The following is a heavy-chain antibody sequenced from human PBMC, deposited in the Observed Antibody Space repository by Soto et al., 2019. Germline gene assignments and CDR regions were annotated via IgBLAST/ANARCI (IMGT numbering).Heavy chain of an antibody. CDR3: AKXATSHYYDSSPTTSDY. V-gene: IGHV3-30*18. J-gene: IGHJ4*02. Sequence: QVQLVESGGGVVQPGRSLRLSCAASGFTFSSYGMHWVRQAPGKGLEWVAVISYDGSNKYYADSVKGRFTISRDNSKNTLYLQMNSLRAEDTAVYYCAKXATSHYYDSSPTTSDYWGQGTLVTVSS. CDR1: GFTFSSYG. D-gene: IGHD3-22*01. CDR2: ISYDGSNK.